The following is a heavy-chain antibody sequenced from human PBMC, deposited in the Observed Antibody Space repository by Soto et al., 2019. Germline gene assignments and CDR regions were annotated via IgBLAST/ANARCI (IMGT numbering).Heavy chain of an antibody. Sequence: QVQLVQSGAEVQKPGASVKVSCKASGYTFTRYGISWVRQAPGQGLEWMGWISAYTGNTNYAQKLQGRVTMTTATSTSTGYMEMGSLSSDDTAVYYCARITYRLLADAFDVWGHGTMVTVSS. J-gene: IGHJ3*01. CDR3: ARITYRLLADAFDV. CDR2: ISAYTGNT. CDR1: GYTFTRYG. V-gene: IGHV1-18*01. D-gene: IGHD3-16*01.